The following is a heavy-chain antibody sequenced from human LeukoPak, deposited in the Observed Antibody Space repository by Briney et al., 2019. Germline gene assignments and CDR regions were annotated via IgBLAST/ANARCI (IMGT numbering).Heavy chain of an antibody. J-gene: IGHJ5*02. D-gene: IGHD1-7*01. Sequence: PADTLSLTCTVSGCSISSYYWSWIRQPPGKGLEWIGYIYYSGSTNYTPSLKSRVTISVDTSKNQFSLKLSSVTAADTAVYYCARHNPTGTGTNWWFDPWGPGTLVTVSP. CDR2: IYYSGST. CDR1: GCSISSYY. V-gene: IGHV4-59*08. CDR3: ARHNPTGTGTNWWFDP.